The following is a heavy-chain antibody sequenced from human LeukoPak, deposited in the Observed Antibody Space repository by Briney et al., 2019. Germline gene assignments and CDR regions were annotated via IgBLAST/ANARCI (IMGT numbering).Heavy chain of an antibody. CDR2: IIPIFGTA. J-gene: IGHJ6*03. CDR3: ARAAVVTLFNYYYYMDV. D-gene: IGHD4-23*01. CDR1: GGTFSSYA. V-gene: IGHV1-69*05. Sequence: SVKVSCKASGGTFSSYAISRVRQAPGQGLEWMGGIIPIFGTANYAQKFQGRVTITTDESTSTAYMELSSLRSEDTAVYYCARAAVVTLFNYYYYMDVWGKGTTVTVSS.